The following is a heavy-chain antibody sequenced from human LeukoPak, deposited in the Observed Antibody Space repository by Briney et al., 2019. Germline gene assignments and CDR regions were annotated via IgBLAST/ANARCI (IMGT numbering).Heavy chain of an antibody. CDR2: IIPIFGTA. J-gene: IGHJ3*02. V-gene: IGHV1-69*13. Sequence: SVKVSCKASGYTFTGYYMHWVRQAPGQGLEWMGGIIPIFGTANYAQKFQGRVTIAADESTSTAYMELSSLRSDDTAVYYCARDDGGYYHDAFDIWGQGTMVTVSS. D-gene: IGHD3-22*01. CDR1: GYTFTGYY. CDR3: ARDDGGYYHDAFDI.